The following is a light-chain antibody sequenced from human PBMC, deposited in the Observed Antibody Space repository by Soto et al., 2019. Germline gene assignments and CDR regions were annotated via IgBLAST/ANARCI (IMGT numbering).Light chain of an antibody. Sequence: SSVLTPAPWGSVPPQHTARTTDSGDELPKKYSYCDQQKPGQAPLLVIYKDTERPSGIPERFSASSSGTTVTLTISGVQAEDEGDYYCLSADSSRLYVFGTGTKVTVL. J-gene: IGLJ1*01. V-gene: IGLV3-25*02. CDR2: KDT. CDR3: LSADSSRLYV. CDR1: ELPKKY.